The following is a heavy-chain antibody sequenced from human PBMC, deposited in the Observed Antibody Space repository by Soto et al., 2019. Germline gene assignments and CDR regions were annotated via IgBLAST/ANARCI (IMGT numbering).Heavy chain of an antibody. J-gene: IGHJ6*02. Sequence: SETLSLTCAVSGGSISSGGYSWSWIRQPPGKGLEWIGYIYHSGSTYYSPSLKSRVTISVDRSKNQFSLKLSSVTAADTAVYYCASDSSPYYGMDVWGQGTTVTVSS. D-gene: IGHD6-13*01. CDR1: GGSISSGGYS. CDR3: ASDSSPYYGMDV. V-gene: IGHV4-30-2*01. CDR2: IYHSGST.